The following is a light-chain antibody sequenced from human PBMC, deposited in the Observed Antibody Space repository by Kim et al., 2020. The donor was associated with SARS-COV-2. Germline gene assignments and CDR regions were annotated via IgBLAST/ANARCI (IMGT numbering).Light chain of an antibody. CDR2: SDN. CDR3: AGWDDSLSGWV. Sequence: GERVTISCSGSSADSGSNYEKCYQQLPGTAPKLLIYSDNQRPSGVPDRFSGSKASTSASLAISGLRSEDEADDYCAGWDDSLSGWVFGGGTQLTVL. CDR1: SADSGSNY. V-gene: IGLV1-47*02. J-gene: IGLJ3*02.